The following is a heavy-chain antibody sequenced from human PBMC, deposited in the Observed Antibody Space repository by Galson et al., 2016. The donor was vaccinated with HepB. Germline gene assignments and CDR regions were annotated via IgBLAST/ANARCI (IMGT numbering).Heavy chain of an antibody. V-gene: IGHV3-53*01. J-gene: IGHJ5*02. CDR2: ISYGGTT. CDR3: VRAPALPAPSP. CDR1: GFTVSSTY. D-gene: IGHD2-2*02. Sequence: SLRLSCAASGFTVSSTYMTWVRQAPGKGLEWVSLISYGGTTYYAESVKGRFTISRDNSNNILYLQMNSLRAEDMAVYYCVRAPALPAPSPWGQGTLVTVSS.